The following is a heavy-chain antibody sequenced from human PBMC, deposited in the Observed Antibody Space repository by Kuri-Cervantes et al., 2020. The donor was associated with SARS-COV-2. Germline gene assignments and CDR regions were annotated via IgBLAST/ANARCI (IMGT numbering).Heavy chain of an antibody. CDR3: ARDRVGVHDY. D-gene: IGHD2-21*01. Sequence: SLKISCAASGFTFSSYAIHWVRQAPGKGLEWVAIISYDGSNTYYADSVKGRFTISRDNSKNTLYLQMNSLRTEDTAIYYCARDRVGVHDYWGQGTLVTVSS. CDR1: GFTFSSYA. CDR2: ISYDGSNT. J-gene: IGHJ4*02. V-gene: IGHV3-30-3*01.